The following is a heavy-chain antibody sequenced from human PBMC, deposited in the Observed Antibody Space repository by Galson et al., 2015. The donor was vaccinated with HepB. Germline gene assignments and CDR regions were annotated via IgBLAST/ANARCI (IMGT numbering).Heavy chain of an antibody. J-gene: IGHJ4*02. V-gene: IGHV3-48*02. D-gene: IGHD3-22*01. Sequence: SLRLSCAASGFTFSSYSMNWVRQAPGKGLEWVSYISSSSSTIYYADSVKGRFTISRDNAKNSLYLQMNSLRDEDTAVYYCARDLVPAPMIVVAQNDYWGQGTLVTVSS. CDR2: ISSSSSTI. CDR1: GFTFSSYS. CDR3: ARDLVPAPMIVVAQNDY.